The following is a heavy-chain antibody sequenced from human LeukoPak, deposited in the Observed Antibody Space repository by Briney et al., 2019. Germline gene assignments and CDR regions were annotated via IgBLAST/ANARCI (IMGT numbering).Heavy chain of an antibody. Sequence: PSETLSLTCTVSGGSISSYYWSWIRQPPGKGLEWIGYIYYSGSTNYNPSLKSRVTISVDTSKNQFSLKLSSVTAADTAVYYCARHLAMVVPYFDYWGQGTLVAVSS. V-gene: IGHV4-59*08. CDR1: GGSISSYY. CDR2: IYYSGST. D-gene: IGHD2-2*03. CDR3: ARHLAMVVPYFDY. J-gene: IGHJ4*02.